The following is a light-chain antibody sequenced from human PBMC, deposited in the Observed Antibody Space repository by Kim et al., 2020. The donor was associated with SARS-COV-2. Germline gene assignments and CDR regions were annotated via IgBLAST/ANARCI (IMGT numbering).Light chain of an antibody. J-gene: IGKJ1*01. Sequence: GDRVTITCRASQTIRSYLTWYQQRPGEAPKLLIYTASSLQSGVPSRFSGSGSGTDFTLTISSLQPEDFATYYCQQSYSIPWTFGQGTKVDSK. CDR1: QTIRSY. CDR2: TAS. V-gene: IGKV1-39*01. CDR3: QQSYSIPWT.